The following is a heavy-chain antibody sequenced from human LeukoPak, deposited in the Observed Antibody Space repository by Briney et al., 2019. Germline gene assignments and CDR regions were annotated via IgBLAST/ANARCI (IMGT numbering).Heavy chain of an antibody. V-gene: IGHV3-30*04. D-gene: IGHD3-10*01. J-gene: IGHJ4*02. CDR2: ISYDGSNK. CDR1: GFTFSSYA. Sequence: GSLRLSCAASGFTFSSYAMHWVRQAPGKGLEWVAVISYDGSNKYYADSVKGRFTISRDNSKNTLYLQMNSLRAEDTAVYCCARESSITMVRGGDYFDYWGQGTLVTVSS. CDR3: ARESSITMVRGGDYFDY.